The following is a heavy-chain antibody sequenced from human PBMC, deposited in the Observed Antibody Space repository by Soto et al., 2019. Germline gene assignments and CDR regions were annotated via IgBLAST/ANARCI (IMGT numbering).Heavy chain of an antibody. Sequence: PGGSLRLSCEVSGFTFSNYAMAWVRQAQGKGLEWVGYIHYSGSTDYNPSLKSRVSISVDTSKNQFSLKLRSVTAADTAVYFCARGWRGYSYGFDYWGQGTLVTVSS. J-gene: IGHJ4*02. CDR1: GFTFSNYA. CDR3: ARGWRGYSYGFDY. D-gene: IGHD5-18*01. V-gene: IGHV4-59*01. CDR2: IHYSGST.